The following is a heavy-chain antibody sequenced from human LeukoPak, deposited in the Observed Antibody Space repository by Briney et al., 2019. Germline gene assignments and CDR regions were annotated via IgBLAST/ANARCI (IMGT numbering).Heavy chain of an antibody. J-gene: IGHJ4*02. CDR3: ARDESYSSDY. CDR2: IKHDGSVK. Sequence: GGSLRLSCAVSGFTFSRYWMSWVRQAPGKGLEWVANIKHDGSVKYYVDSVKGRFTISRDNAKNSLYLQMNSLRAEDTAVYLCARDESYSSDYWGQGTLVTVSS. D-gene: IGHD6-13*01. V-gene: IGHV3-7*05. CDR1: GFTFSRYW.